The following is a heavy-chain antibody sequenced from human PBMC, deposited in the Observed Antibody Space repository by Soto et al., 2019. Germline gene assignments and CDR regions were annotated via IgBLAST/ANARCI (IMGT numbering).Heavy chain of an antibody. V-gene: IGHV3-23*01. CDR2: ISGSGGIT. D-gene: IGHD3-10*01. J-gene: IGHJ4*02. CDR3: AKDVRVAMVRGVVMDD. Sequence: PGGSLRLSCVVSGFTFGNYAMSWVRQAPGKGLEWVSVISGSGGITYYADSLKGRFTISRDNSQNTLYLQMNSLRVEDTAVYYCAKDVRVAMVRGVVMDDWGRGTLVTVSS. CDR1: GFTFGNYA.